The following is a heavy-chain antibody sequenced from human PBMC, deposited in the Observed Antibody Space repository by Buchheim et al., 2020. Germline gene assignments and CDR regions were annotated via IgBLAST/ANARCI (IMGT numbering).Heavy chain of an antibody. V-gene: IGHV3-30*01. CDR2: ISYDGSNK. Sequence: QVQLVESGGGVVQPGRSLRLSCSASEFTFKSYAMHWVRQTPGKGLEWLAVISYDGSNKYYADSVKGRLTISRDNSKNTLSLQMNSLRNEDTAVYYCARSPTTPMRAPVQTNPYHFGMDVWGQGTT. D-gene: IGHD1-14*01. CDR1: EFTFKSYA. CDR3: ARSPTTPMRAPVQTNPYHFGMDV. J-gene: IGHJ6*02.